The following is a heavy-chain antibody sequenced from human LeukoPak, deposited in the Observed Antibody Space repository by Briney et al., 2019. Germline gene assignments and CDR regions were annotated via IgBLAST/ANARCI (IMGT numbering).Heavy chain of an antibody. J-gene: IGHJ3*02. V-gene: IGHV4-34*01. CDR1: GGSFSGYY. D-gene: IGHD5-18*01. CDR2: INHSGST. CDR3: ALWIQLWFGDPRSFDI. Sequence: SETPSLTCAVYGGSFSGYYWSWIRQPPGKGLEWIGEINHSGSTNYNPSLKSRVTISVDTSKNQFSLKLSSVTAADTAVYYCALWIQLWFGDPRSFDIWGQGTMVTVSS.